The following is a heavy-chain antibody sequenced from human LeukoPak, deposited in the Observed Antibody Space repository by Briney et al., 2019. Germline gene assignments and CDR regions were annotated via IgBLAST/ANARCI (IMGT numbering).Heavy chain of an antibody. CDR1: GGSFSGYY. Sequence: SETLSLTCAVYGGSFSGYYWSWLRQPPGKGLEWLGEINHSGSTNYNPSLKSRVTISVDTSKNQFSLKLSSVTAADTAVYYCARGGIAAPGGDYYFDYWGQGTLVTVSS. CDR2: INHSGST. D-gene: IGHD6-13*01. CDR3: ARGGIAAPGGDYYFDY. V-gene: IGHV4-34*01. J-gene: IGHJ4*02.